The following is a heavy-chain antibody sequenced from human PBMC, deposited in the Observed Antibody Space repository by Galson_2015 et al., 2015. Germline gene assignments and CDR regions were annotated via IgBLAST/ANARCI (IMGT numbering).Heavy chain of an antibody. Sequence: SLRLSCAASGFTFSSYSRNWVRQAPGKGLEWVSSISSSSSYIYYADSVKGRFTISRDNAKNSLYLQMNSLRAEDTAVYYCARGYSSGWTRFVWFQHWGQGTLVTVSS. CDR1: GFTFSSYS. J-gene: IGHJ1*01. V-gene: IGHV3-21*01. CDR2: ISSSSSYI. D-gene: IGHD6-19*01. CDR3: ARGYSSGWTRFVWFQH.